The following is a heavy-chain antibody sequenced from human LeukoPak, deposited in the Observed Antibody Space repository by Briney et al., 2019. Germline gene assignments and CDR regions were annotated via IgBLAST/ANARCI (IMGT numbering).Heavy chain of an antibody. Sequence: ASVKVSCKASGYTFTGYYMHWVRQAPGQGLEWMGWINPNSGGTNYAQKFQGRVTMTRDTSISTAYMELGRLRSDDTAVYYCARVVGSVGATSPTDYWGQGTLVTVSS. CDR1: GYTFTGYY. V-gene: IGHV1-2*02. CDR2: INPNSGGT. J-gene: IGHJ4*02. CDR3: ARVVGSVGATSPTDY. D-gene: IGHD1-26*01.